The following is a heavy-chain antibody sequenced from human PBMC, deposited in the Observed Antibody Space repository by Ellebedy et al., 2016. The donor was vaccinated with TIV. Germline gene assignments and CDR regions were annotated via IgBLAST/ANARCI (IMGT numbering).Heavy chain of an antibody. J-gene: IGHJ4*02. Sequence: AASVKVSCKASGYTFTDYYIHWVRQAHGQGLEWMGWINPNSGGTNYAQKFQGRVTMSRDTTISTAFMERTRLTSEDTAVYYCARDVSVNTVFDYWGQGTLVTVSS. D-gene: IGHD4-17*01. CDR3: ARDVSVNTVFDY. V-gene: IGHV1-2*02. CDR1: GYTFTDYY. CDR2: INPNSGGT.